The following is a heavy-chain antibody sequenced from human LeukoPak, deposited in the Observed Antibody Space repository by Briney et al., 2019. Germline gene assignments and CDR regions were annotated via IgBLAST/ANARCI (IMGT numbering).Heavy chain of an antibody. D-gene: IGHD2-2*01. CDR1: GYTFISYG. CDR3: ARDTPDPPYQLLSRGVVDY. J-gene: IGHJ4*02. Sequence: AASVKVSCKASGYTFISYGISWVRQAPGQGLEWMGWISTYNGNTNYAQMLQGRVTMTTDTSTSTAYMELRSLRSDDTAMYYCARDTPDPPYQLLSRGVVDYWGQGTLVTVSS. CDR2: ISTYNGNT. V-gene: IGHV1-18*01.